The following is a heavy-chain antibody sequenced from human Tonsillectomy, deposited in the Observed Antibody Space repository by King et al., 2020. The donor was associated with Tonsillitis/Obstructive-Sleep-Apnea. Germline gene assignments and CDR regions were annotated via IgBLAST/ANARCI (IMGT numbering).Heavy chain of an antibody. D-gene: IGHD2-21*02. Sequence: QLVQSGAEVKKPGASLRISCKGSGYRFPSYWISWVRQMPGKGLEWMGRIDPSDSYVNRSPSLQSHVTISVDKSISTAYLQWSSLKTSDTAVYYCARLVVTAMDSDHYYGMDGWGQGTTVTVSS. J-gene: IGHJ6*02. V-gene: IGHV5-10-1*03. CDR3: ARLVVTAMDSDHYYGMDG. CDR1: GYRFPSYW. CDR2: IDPSDSYV.